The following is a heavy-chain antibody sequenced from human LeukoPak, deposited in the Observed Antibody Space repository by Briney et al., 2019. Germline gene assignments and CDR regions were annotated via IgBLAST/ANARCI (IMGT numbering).Heavy chain of an antibody. V-gene: IGHV4-61*02. D-gene: IGHD3-22*01. CDR3: ARRRITMIVVVNHYFDY. Sequence: PSETLSLTCTVSGGSISSGSYYWSWIRQPAGKGLEWIGRIYTSGSTNYNPSLKSRVTISVDTSKNQFSLKLSSVTAADTAVYYCARRRITMIVVVNHYFDYWGQGTLVTVSS. J-gene: IGHJ4*02. CDR1: GGSISSGSYY. CDR2: IYTSGST.